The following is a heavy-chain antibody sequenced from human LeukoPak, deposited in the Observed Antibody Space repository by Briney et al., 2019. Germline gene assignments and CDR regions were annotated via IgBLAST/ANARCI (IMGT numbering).Heavy chain of an antibody. J-gene: IGHJ5*02. Sequence: SETLSLTCTVSGGSISSSSYYWGWIRQPPGKGLEWIGSIYYSGSTYYNPSLKSRVTISVDTSKNQFSLKLSSVTAADTAVYYCARHDRFTIFGLSPWGQGTLVTVSS. CDR2: IYYSGST. D-gene: IGHD3-3*01. CDR1: GGSISSSSYY. CDR3: ARHDRFTIFGLSP. V-gene: IGHV4-39*01.